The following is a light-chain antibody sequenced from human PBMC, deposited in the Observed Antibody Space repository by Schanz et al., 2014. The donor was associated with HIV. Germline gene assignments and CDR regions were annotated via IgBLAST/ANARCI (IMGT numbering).Light chain of an antibody. V-gene: IGLV1-44*01. CDR1: SSNIGINT. Sequence: QSVLTQPPSVSGTPGQRVTILCSGSSSNIGINTVNWYQHLPGTAPKLLMYATYNRPSGVPDRFSGSQSGTSASLAISGLQSEDESDFFCATWDDSLEGWVFGGGTKLTVL. J-gene: IGLJ3*02. CDR2: ATY. CDR3: ATWDDSLEGWV.